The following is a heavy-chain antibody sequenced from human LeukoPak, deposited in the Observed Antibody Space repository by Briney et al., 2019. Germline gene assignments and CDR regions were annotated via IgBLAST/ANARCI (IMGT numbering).Heavy chain of an antibody. CDR2: ISVYNGNT. Sequence: ASVKVSCKASGYILRHYEMSWVRQAPGQGLECMGWISVYNGNTNYPQKFQGRVTMTTDTSTNTAYMDLRSLRSDDTAMYYCARVDSGRYYGHDYWGQGTLVTVTS. CDR1: GYILRHYE. CDR3: ARVDSGRYYGHDY. D-gene: IGHD1-26*01. J-gene: IGHJ4*02. V-gene: IGHV1-18*01.